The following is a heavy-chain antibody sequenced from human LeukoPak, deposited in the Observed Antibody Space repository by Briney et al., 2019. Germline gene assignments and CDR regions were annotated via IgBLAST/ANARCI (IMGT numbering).Heavy chain of an antibody. J-gene: IGHJ4*02. CDR2: INPSGGST. CDR1: GYTFTSYY. D-gene: IGHD2-21*02. Sequence: ASVKVSCKASGYTFTSYYMHWVRQAPGQGLEWMGIINPSGGSTSYAQKFQGRVTMTRDTSISTAYMELSRLRSDDTAVYYCARDMYVVVTAIQGYWGQGTLVTVSS. V-gene: IGHV1-46*01. CDR3: ARDMYVVVTAIQGY.